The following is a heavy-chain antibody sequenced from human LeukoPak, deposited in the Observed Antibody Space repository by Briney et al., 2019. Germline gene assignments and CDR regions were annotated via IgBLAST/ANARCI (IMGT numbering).Heavy chain of an antibody. V-gene: IGHV3-11*01. D-gene: IGHD3-10*01. CDR2: ISSSGSTI. J-gene: IGHJ4*02. CDR3: ARGSIAKYYYGSGSYLPSFDY. Sequence: GGSLRLSCAASGFTFGDYYMSWIRQAPGKGLEWVSYISSSGSTIYYADSVKGRFTISRDNAKNSLYLQMNSLRAEDTAVYYCARGSIAKYYYGSGSYLPSFDYWGQGTLVTVSS. CDR1: GFTFGDYY.